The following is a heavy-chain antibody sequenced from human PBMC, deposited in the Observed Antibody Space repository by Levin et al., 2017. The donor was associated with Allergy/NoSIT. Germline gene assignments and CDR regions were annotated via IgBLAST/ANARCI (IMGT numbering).Heavy chain of an antibody. J-gene: IGHJ4*02. V-gene: IGHV3-23*01. CDR2: ISGSGGST. Sequence: GGSLRLSCAASGFTFSSYAMSWVRQAPGKGLEWVSAISGSGGSTYYADSVKGRFTISRDNSKNTLYLQMNSLRAEDTAVYYCAKFENHDYGGNGYYFDYWGQGTLVTVSS. CDR3: AKFENHDYGGNGYYFDY. CDR1: GFTFSSYA. D-gene: IGHD4-23*01.